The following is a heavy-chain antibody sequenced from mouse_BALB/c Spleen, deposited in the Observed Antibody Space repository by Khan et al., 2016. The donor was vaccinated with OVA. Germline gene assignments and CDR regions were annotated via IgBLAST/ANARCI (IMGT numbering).Heavy chain of an antibody. CDR1: GYTFINYW. V-gene: IGHV1-7*01. CDR2: INPSTGYT. D-gene: IGHD4-1*01. Sequence: QVQLKQSGAELAKPGASVKMSCKASGYTFINYWILWVKQRPGQGLEWIGYINPSTGYTEYNQNFKDKATLTADKSSSTAYMQLSSLTSEDSAVYYCASRGQRWDVDYWGQGTTLTVSS. J-gene: IGHJ2*01. CDR3: ASRGQRWDVDY.